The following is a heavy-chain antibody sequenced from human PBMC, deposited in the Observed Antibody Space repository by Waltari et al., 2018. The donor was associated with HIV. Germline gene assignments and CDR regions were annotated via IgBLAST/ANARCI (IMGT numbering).Heavy chain of an antibody. J-gene: IGHJ4*02. Sequence: QVQLVESGGGVVQPGRSLRLSCAASGFTFSSYGMHWVRQAPGKGLEWVAVIWYDGSNKYYADSVKGRFTISRDNSKNTLYLQMNSLRAEDTAVYYCARDSPNAYSWGGSYSCFDYWGQGTLVTVSS. V-gene: IGHV3-33*01. D-gene: IGHD1-26*01. CDR3: ARDSPNAYSWGGSYSCFDY. CDR2: IWYDGSNK. CDR1: GFTFSSYG.